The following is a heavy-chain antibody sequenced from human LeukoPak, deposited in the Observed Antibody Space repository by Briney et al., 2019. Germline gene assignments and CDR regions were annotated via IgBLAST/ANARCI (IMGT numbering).Heavy chain of an antibody. V-gene: IGHV1-69*04. J-gene: IGHJ4*02. CDR3: ARSWGSSWYRAFDY. D-gene: IGHD6-13*01. CDR1: GGTFSSYA. Sequence: ASVKVSCKASGGTFSSYAISWVRQAPGQGLECMGRIIPILGIANYAQKFQGRVTITADKSTSTAYMELSSLRSEDTAVYYCARSWGSSWYRAFDYWGQGTLVTVSS. CDR2: IIPILGIA.